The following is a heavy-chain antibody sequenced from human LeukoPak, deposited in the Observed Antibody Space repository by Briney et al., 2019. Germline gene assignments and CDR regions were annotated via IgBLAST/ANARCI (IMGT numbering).Heavy chain of an antibody. CDR3: ERDSSYAFDI. Sequence: SETLSLTCTVSGGSISSSSYYWGWIRQPPGKGLEWIGSIYYSGSTYYNPSLKSRVTISVDTSKNQFSLKLSSVTAADTAVYSCERDSSYAFDIWGQGTMVTVPS. J-gene: IGHJ3*02. CDR2: IYYSGST. V-gene: IGHV4-39*07. CDR1: GGSISSSSYY.